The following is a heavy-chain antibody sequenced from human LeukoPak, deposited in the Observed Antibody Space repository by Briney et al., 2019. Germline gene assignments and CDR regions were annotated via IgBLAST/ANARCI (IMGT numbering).Heavy chain of an antibody. D-gene: IGHD3-10*01. CDR3: AREGSGSHYNVVLDY. CDR1: GGSFSGYY. CDR2: INHSGST. Sequence: SETLSLACAVYGGSFSGYYWSWIRQPPGKGLEWIGEINHSGSTNYNSSLKSRVTLSVDTSKNQFSLKLSSVTAADTGLYFCAREGSGSHYNVVLDYWGQGTLVTVSS. V-gene: IGHV4-34*01. J-gene: IGHJ4*02.